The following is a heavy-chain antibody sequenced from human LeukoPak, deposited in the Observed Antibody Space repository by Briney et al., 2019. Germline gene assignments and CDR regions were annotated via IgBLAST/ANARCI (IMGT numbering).Heavy chain of an antibody. Sequence: GGSLRLSCPPSGSTFSSYAMSWVRQPPGKGRGWVSAISGSGGSTYYADSVKGRFTTSRDNSKNTLYLQLNSLRAEDTAVYYCAKGEYSSSPWFDPWGQETLVTVSS. CDR2: ISGSGGST. CDR1: GSTFSSYA. CDR3: AKGEYSSSPWFDP. J-gene: IGHJ5*02. D-gene: IGHD6-6*01. V-gene: IGHV3-23*01.